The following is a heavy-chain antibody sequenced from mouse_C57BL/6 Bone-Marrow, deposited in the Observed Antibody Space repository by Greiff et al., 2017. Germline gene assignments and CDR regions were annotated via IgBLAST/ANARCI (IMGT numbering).Heavy chain of an antibody. D-gene: IGHD1-1*01. CDR2: IDPSDSYT. J-gene: IGHJ1*03. CDR1: GYTFTSSW. CDR3: ARVITTVVARYFDV. Sequence: VQLQQPGAELVKPGASVKLSCKASGYTFTSSWMQWVKQRPGQGLEWIGEIDPSDSYTNYNQKFKGKATLTVDTSSSTAYMQLSSLTSEDSAVYYCARVITTVVARYFDVWGTGTTVTVSS. V-gene: IGHV1-50*01.